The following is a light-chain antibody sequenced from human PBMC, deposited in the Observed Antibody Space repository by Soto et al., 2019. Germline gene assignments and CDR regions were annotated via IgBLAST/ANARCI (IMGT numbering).Light chain of an antibody. V-gene: IGLV2-14*03. CDR1: SSDVGGYNY. CDR2: HVS. CDR3: SSYTSGTTPFV. J-gene: IGLJ1*01. Sequence: QSALTQPASVSGSPGQSISIYCTGTSSDVGGYNYVSWYQRHPGKAPKLIIYHVSDRPSGVSDRFSASKSGDTASLTISGLQAEDEADYFCSSYTSGTTPFVFGPGTKLTVL.